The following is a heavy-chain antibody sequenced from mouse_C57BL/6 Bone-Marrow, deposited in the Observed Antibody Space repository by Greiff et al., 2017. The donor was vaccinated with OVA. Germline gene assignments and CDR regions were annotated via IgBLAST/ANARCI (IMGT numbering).Heavy chain of an antibody. Sequence: QVQLQQPGAELVKPGASVKLSCKASGYTFTSYWMQWVKQRPGQGLEWIGEIDPSDSYTNYNQKFKGKATLTVDTSSSIAYMQLSSLTSEDSAVYYCARGSNSAWFAYWGQGTLVTVSA. CDR3: ARGSNSAWFAY. D-gene: IGHD2-5*01. CDR2: IDPSDSYT. CDR1: GYTFTSYW. V-gene: IGHV1-50*01. J-gene: IGHJ3*01.